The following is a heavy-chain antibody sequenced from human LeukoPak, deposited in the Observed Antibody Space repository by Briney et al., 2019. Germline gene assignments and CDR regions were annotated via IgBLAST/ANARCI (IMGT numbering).Heavy chain of an antibody. J-gene: IGHJ4*02. D-gene: IGHD2-2*01. V-gene: IGHV3-33*06. CDR2: IWYDGNHK. CDR3: AKAPKRYCTCASCQGYFVY. CDR1: GFTFSSYG. Sequence: GGSQRPSCAASGFTFSSYGMHWVRQAPGKGLEWVAIIWYDGNHKYYVDSVKGRFTISRDNSKNTLYLQMDSLRAEDTAVYYCAKAPKRYCTCASCQGYFVYWRQGTLVTVSS.